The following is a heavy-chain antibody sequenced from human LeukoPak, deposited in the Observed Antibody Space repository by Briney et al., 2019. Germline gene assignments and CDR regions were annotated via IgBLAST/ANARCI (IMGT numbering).Heavy chain of an antibody. CDR2: IYYTGST. J-gene: IGHJ4*02. Sequence: SETLSLTCTVSGGSISNYYWSWIRQPPGKGLEWIGYIYYTGSTNHNPALKSRVTISVGTSKNQFSLKLNSVTAADTAVYYCARGGNYFRDYWGQGTLVTVSS. CDR3: ARGGNYFRDY. V-gene: IGHV4-59*08. CDR1: GGSISNYY. D-gene: IGHD1-26*01.